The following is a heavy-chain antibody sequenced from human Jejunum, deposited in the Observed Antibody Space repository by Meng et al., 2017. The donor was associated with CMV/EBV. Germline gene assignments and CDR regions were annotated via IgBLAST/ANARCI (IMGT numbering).Heavy chain of an antibody. CDR1: TFSNEA. CDR3: AKESGEYQMLSYYGLDV. V-gene: IGHV3-23*01. J-gene: IGHJ6*02. CDR2: ISRSGGDT. Sequence: TFSNEAMNWLRQAPGKGLEWLLVISRSGGDTYYADSVKGRFTISRDNSKNTLYLQMDSLRAEDTAVYYCAKESGEYQMLSYYGLDVWGQGTTVTVSS. D-gene: IGHD2-2*01.